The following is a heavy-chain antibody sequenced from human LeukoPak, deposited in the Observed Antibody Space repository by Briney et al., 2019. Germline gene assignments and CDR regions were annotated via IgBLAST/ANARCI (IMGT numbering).Heavy chain of an antibody. V-gene: IGHV3-33*01. CDR3: ARDKDDYGSGNHWFDP. Sequence: GGSLRLSCAASGFTFRSHGMHWVRQAPGKGLEWVAGIWYDGSNADYADSVKGRFTISRDNSKNTLYLQMNSLRVEDTAVYYCARDKDDYGSGNHWFDPWGQGTLVTVSS. D-gene: IGHD3-10*01. CDR2: IWYDGSNA. CDR1: GFTFRSHG. J-gene: IGHJ5*02.